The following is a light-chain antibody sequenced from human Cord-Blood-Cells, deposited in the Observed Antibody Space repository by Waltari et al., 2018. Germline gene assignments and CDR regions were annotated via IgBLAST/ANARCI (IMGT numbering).Light chain of an antibody. CDR2: DVS. V-gene: IGLV2-14*04. J-gene: IGLJ2*01. Sequence: ITISCTGTSSDVGGYNYVSWYQQHPGKAPKLMIYDVSNRPSGVSNRFSGSKYGNTASLTISGLQAEDEADYYCSSYTSSSTVVFGGGTKLTVL. CDR3: SSYTSSSTVV. CDR1: SSDVGGYNY.